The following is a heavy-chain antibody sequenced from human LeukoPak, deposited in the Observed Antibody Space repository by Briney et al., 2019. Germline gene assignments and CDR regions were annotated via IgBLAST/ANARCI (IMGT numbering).Heavy chain of an antibody. J-gene: IGHJ3*02. V-gene: IGHV4-30-2*01. CDR3: ARSYSNSVDAFDI. CDR2: IYHSGST. D-gene: IGHD4-11*01. Sequence: PSETLSLTCTVSGGSISSGGYYWSWIRQPPGKGLEWIGYIYHSGSTYYNPSLKSRVTISVDTSKNQFSLKLRSVTAADTAVYSCARSYSNSVDAFDIWGQGTMVTVSS. CDR1: GGSISSGGYY.